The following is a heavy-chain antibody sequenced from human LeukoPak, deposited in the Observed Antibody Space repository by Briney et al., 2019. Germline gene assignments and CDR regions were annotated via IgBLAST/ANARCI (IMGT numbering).Heavy chain of an antibody. CDR2: ISSSSSYT. D-gene: IGHD2-21*02. J-gene: IGHJ4*02. V-gene: IGHV3-11*06. CDR1: GFTFSDYY. Sequence: PGGSLRLSCAASGFTFSDYYMSWIRQAPGKGLEWVSYISSSSSYTNYADSVKGRFTISRDNAKNSLYPQMNSLRAEDTAVYYCARRGGAPEEYCGGDCYLYWGQGTLVTVSS. CDR3: ARRGGAPEEYCGGDCYLY.